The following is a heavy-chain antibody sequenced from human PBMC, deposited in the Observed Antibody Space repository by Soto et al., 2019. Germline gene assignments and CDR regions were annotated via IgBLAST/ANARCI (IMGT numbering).Heavy chain of an antibody. CDR3: ARGSYYYDSSGYYLDY. CDR2: IIPIFGTA. Sequence: QVQLVQSGAEVKKPGSSVKVSCKASGGTFSSYAISWVRQAPGQGREWMGGIIPIFGTANYAQKFQGRVTITADESKSTAYMELSSLRSEDTAVYYCARGSYYYDSSGYYLDYWGQGTLLTVSS. CDR1: GGTFSSYA. V-gene: IGHV1-69*01. D-gene: IGHD3-22*01. J-gene: IGHJ4*02.